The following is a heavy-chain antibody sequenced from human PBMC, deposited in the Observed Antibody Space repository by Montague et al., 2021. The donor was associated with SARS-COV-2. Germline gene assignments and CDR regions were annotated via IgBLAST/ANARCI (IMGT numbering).Heavy chain of an antibody. Sequence: SETLSLTCTVSGGSISSSSYYWGWIRQPPGKGLEGIVSIYYSGSTYYNPSLKSRVTISVDTSKNQFSLKLSSVTAAATAVYYCARVGRQQLVRLAGMDVWGQGTTVTVSS. V-gene: IGHV4-39*07. CDR2: IYYSGST. J-gene: IGHJ6*02. CDR3: ARVGRQQLVRLAGMDV. D-gene: IGHD6-13*01. CDR1: GGSISSSSYY.